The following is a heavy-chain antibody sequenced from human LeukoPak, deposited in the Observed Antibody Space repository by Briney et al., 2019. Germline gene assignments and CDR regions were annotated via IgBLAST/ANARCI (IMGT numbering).Heavy chain of an antibody. J-gene: IGHJ4*02. V-gene: IGHV3-30*18. CDR2: ISYDGSNK. D-gene: IGHD6-6*01. CDR1: GFTFSSYS. Sequence: GGSLRLSCAASGFTFSSYSMNWVRQAPGKGLEWVAVISYDGSNKYYADSVKGRFTISRDNSKNTLYLQMNSLRAEDTAVYYCAKDLGSSSDYWGQGTLVTVSS. CDR3: AKDLGSSSDY.